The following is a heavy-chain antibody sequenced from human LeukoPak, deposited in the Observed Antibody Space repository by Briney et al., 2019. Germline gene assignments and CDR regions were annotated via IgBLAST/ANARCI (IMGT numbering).Heavy chain of an antibody. CDR3: ARGRVEMPTMTYFDY. D-gene: IGHD5-24*01. CDR2: IDSGVKT. J-gene: IGHJ4*02. Sequence: GRTLTLSCAASEFTVINNYMSWVRQTPGKGLGWVSIIDSGVKTYYTDSVNERFTISRDNSKNTLYLQMKSLRAEDTAMYDCARGRVEMPTMTYFDYWGQGTLVTVSS. V-gene: IGHV3-66*01. CDR1: EFTVINNY.